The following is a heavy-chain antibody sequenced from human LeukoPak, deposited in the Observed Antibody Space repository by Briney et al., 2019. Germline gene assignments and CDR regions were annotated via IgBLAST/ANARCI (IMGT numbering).Heavy chain of an antibody. V-gene: IGHV3-48*03. J-gene: IGHJ4*02. CDR2: TSSSGSII. CDR3: ARARTYYYDSSGEGGY. CDR1: GFTFSSYE. Sequence: GGSLSLSCAASGFTFSSYEMNWVRKAPGKGLESISSTSSSGSIIYYADSVKGRFTISRDNAKNSLYLQMNSLRAEDTAVYYCARARTYYYDSSGEGGYWGQGTLVTVSS. D-gene: IGHD3-22*01.